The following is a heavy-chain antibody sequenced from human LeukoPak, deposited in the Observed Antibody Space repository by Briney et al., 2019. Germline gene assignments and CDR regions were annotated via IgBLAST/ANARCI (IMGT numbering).Heavy chain of an antibody. J-gene: IGHJ5*02. Sequence: SETLSLTCTVPGGSISSSSYYWGWIRQPPGKGLEWIGSIYYSGSTYYNPSLKSRVTISVDTSKNQFSLKLSSVTAADTAVYYCARHEGWFDPWGQGTLVTVSS. CDR1: GGSISSSSYY. CDR2: IYYSGST. V-gene: IGHV4-39*01. CDR3: ARHEGWFDP.